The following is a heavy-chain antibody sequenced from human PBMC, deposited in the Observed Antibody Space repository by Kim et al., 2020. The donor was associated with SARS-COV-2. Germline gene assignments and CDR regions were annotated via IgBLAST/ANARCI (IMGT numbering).Heavy chain of an antibody. CDR3: ARGLSWFVEVFPYYYYGMVI. V-gene: IGHV4-34*01. D-gene: IGHD3-10*01. Sequence: SETLSLTCAVYGGSFSGYYWSWIRQPPGKGLEWIGEINHSGSTNYNPSLKSRVTISVDTSKNQFSLKLSSVTAADTAVYYFARGLSWFVEVFPYYYYGMVIWGPGATITVSS. CDR1: GGSFSGYY. CDR2: INHSGST. J-gene: IGHJ6*01.